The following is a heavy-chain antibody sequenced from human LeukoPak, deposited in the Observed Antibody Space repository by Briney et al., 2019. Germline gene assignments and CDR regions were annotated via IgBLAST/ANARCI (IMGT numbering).Heavy chain of an antibody. CDR2: IYYNGAT. CDR3: TRSDYSTYFNY. D-gene: IGHD2-15*01. Sequence: PSETLSVTCTVSGGSITDYYWIWIRQPPGKGLEYIGYIYYNGATNYNPSLKSRVTISVDTSKNQFSLNLRSVTAADTAVYYCTRSDYSTYFNYWGPGTLVTVSS. CDR1: GGSITDYY. J-gene: IGHJ4*02. V-gene: IGHV4-59*01.